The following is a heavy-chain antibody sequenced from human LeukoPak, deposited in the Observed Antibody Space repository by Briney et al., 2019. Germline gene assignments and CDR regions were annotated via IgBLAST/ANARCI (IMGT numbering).Heavy chain of an antibody. J-gene: IGHJ4*02. V-gene: IGHV1-18*01. CDR1: GYTFTDYG. Sequence: ASVKVSCKASGYTFTDYGINWVRQAPGQGPEWMGWISTLYSNKNFAQKFQGRVTMTSDTSTSTAYLELASLTSDDSAIYYCARARSRASTWYWDHWGQGTLVTVSS. CDR2: ISTLYSNK. CDR3: ARARSRASTWYWDH. D-gene: IGHD2-8*02.